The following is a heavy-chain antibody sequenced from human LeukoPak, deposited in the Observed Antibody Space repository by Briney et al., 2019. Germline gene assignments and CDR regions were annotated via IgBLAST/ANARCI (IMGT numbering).Heavy chain of an antibody. CDR1: GGSFSGYY. CDR3: ARGAVAGTN. J-gene: IGHJ4*02. CDR2: INHSGST. Sequence: SETLSLTCAVYGGSFSGYYWSWIRQPPGKGLEWSGEINHSGSTNYNPSLKSRVTISVDTSKNQFSLKLSSVTAADTAVYYCARGAVAGTNWGQGTLVTVSS. V-gene: IGHV4-34*01. D-gene: IGHD6-19*01.